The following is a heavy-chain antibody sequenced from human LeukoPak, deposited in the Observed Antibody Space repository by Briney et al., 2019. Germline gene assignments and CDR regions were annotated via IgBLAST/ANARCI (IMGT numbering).Heavy chain of an antibody. J-gene: IGHJ5*02. V-gene: IGHV4-61*02. CDR3: AREAYDVLTSDWFDP. Sequence: SETLSLTCTVSGGSISSSSYYWGWIRQPAGKGLEWIGRIYTSGSTNCNPSLKSRVTISVDTSKNQFSLKLSSVTAAHTAMYYCAREAYDVLTSDWFDPWGQGTLVTVSS. D-gene: IGHD3-9*01. CDR1: GGSISSSSYY. CDR2: IYTSGST.